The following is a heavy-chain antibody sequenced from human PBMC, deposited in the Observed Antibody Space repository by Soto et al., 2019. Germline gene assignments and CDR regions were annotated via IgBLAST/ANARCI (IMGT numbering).Heavy chain of an antibody. CDR3: KTHEEGAQWAGGFDS. CDR2: IRPGGDST. V-gene: IGHV3-23*01. Sequence: PGGSLRLSCAASGFRFRTRAMSWVRQAPGKGLEWVASIRPGGDSTYYADSVKGRFAVSRDNSNVTLYLQMDRLRVEDTAIYYCKTHEEGAQWAGGFDSWGQGTLVTVSS. J-gene: IGHJ5*01. D-gene: IGHD1-26*01. CDR1: GFRFRTRA.